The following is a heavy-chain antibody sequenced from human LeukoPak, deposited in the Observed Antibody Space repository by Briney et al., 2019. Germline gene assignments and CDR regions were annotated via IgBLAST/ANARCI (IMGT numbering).Heavy chain of an antibody. CDR1: GYSFTSYW. Sequence: ASVKISCKGSGYSFTSYWIGWVRQMPGKGLEWMGIIYPGDSDTRYSPSFQGQVTISADKSISTAYLQWSSLKASDTAMYYCARSHIVATINWFDPWGQGTLVTVSS. V-gene: IGHV5-51*01. J-gene: IGHJ5*02. CDR3: ARSHIVATINWFDP. CDR2: IYPGDSDT. D-gene: IGHD5-12*01.